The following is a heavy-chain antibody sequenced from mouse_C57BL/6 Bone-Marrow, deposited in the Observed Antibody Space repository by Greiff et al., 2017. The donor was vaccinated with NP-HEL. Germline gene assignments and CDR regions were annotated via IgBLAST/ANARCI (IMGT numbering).Heavy chain of an antibody. CDR1: GFTFTDYY. V-gene: IGHV7-3*01. J-gene: IGHJ2*01. Sequence: EVMLVESGGGLVQPGGSLSLSCAASGFTFTDYYMSWVRQPPGKALEWLGFIRNKANGYTTEYSASVKGRFTISRDNSQRILYLHINALRAETSATYYCTRYYYCSSSVYFDYWGQGTTLTVSS. CDR2: IRNKANGYTT. CDR3: TRYYYCSSSVYFDY. D-gene: IGHD1-1*01.